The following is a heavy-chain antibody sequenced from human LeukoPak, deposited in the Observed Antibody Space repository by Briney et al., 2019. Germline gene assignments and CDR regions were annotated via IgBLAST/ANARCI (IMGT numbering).Heavy chain of an antibody. CDR2: VDPEDGET. J-gene: IGHJ4*02. V-gene: IGHV1-69-2*01. CDR3: ATLIEVVTPFSGNSKDS. D-gene: IGHD4-23*01. CDR1: GYTFTDYY. Sequence: ASVKVSCKVSGYTFTDYYMHWVPQAPGKGLEGMGLVDPEDGETIYAEKFQGRVTITADTSTDTAYMELSSLRSEDTAVYNSATLIEVVTPFSGNSKDSWGPGTLVTVSS.